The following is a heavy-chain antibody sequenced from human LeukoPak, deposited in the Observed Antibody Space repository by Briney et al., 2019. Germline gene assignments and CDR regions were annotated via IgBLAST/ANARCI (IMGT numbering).Heavy chain of an antibody. J-gene: IGHJ6*03. CDR1: GGAISNFY. CDR3: ARGSTVTTENYYYYYMDV. CDR2: IYYSGST. D-gene: IGHD4-17*01. Sequence: SEILSCTCSGSGGAISNFYWDWIRQPPGKGLEWTGYIYYSGSTNYNPSLKSRVTISVDTSKHQYSLKLSSVTAADTAVYYCARGSTVTTENYYYYYMDVWGKGTTVTISS. V-gene: IGHV4-59*01.